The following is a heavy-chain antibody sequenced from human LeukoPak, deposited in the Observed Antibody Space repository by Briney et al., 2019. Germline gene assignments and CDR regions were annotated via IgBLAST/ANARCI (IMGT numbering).Heavy chain of an antibody. J-gene: IGHJ6*03. CDR1: GGTFSSYA. D-gene: IGHD3-3*01. V-gene: IGHV1-69*13. CDR3: ARGLRGSGYYTHYYYYMDV. Sequence: ASVKVSCKASGGTFSSYAISWVRQAPGQGLEWMGGITPIFGTANYAQKFQGRVAITADESTSTAYMELSSLRSEDTAVYYCARGLRGSGYYTHYYYYMDVWGKGTTVTVSS. CDR2: ITPIFGTA.